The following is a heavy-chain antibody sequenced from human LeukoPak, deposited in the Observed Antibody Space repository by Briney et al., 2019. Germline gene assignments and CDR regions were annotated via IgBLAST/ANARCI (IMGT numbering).Heavy chain of an antibody. D-gene: IGHD2-2*01. CDR3: ARSAPPPENTRGWVNWFDS. J-gene: IGHJ5*01. Sequence: GGSLRLSCAASGFTFNAYYMGWVRQAPGKGLECVASISRDGNDVYYVDSVKGRFTISRDSSKNILFLQMSSLRAGDTAMYYCARSAPPPENTRGWVNWFDSWGQGTLVIVSS. CDR2: ISRDGNDV. CDR1: GFTFNAYY. V-gene: IGHV3-7*03.